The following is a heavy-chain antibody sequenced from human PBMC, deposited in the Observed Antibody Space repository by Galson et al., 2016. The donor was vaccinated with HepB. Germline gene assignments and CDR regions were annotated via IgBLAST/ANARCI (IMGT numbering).Heavy chain of an antibody. D-gene: IGHD4-17*01. CDR2: ISKDGRNK. CDR3: ARRGPRHGRAPRNGDYDYFDS. CDR1: GFTFSSSA. J-gene: IGHJ4*02. Sequence: SLRLSCAASGFTFSSSAMHWVRQAPGKGLEWVAVISKDGRNKYYADSVGGRFTVSRDNSNNTLFLQMNTLRAEDTAVYYCARRGPRHGRAPRNGDYDYFDSWGQGTLVTISS. V-gene: IGHV3-30*04.